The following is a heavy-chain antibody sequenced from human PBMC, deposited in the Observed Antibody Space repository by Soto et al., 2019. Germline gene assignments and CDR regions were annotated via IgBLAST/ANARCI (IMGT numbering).Heavy chain of an antibody. CDR1: GGAISTYY. CDR2: IYSSGST. V-gene: IGHV4-4*07. J-gene: IGHJ5*02. D-gene: IGHD3-3*02. CDR3: ARGQPFSDWFVP. Sequence: QVHLQESGPGLVKPSETLSLTCTVSGGAISTYYWTWIRQTAGKGLEWIGRIYSSGSTKYNPALQSRVTMSLDTSNNQLSLRLTSVTAAATAVYYCARGQPFSDWFVPLGQGTLVTVSS.